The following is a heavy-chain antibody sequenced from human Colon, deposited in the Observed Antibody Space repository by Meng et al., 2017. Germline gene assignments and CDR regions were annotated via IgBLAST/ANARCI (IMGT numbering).Heavy chain of an antibody. CDR1: GFTFSNFW. V-gene: IGHV3-74*01. CDR2: IRSDGITT. Sequence: GESLKISCAASGFTFSNFWMHWVRQTPEKGLEWVSRIRSDGITTTYADSVKGRFSISRDNAKNTLYLQMDSLRAEDTGVYYCAKDGGNARNWFDSWGQGTPVT. CDR3: AKDGGNARNWFDS. J-gene: IGHJ5*01. D-gene: IGHD2-8*01.